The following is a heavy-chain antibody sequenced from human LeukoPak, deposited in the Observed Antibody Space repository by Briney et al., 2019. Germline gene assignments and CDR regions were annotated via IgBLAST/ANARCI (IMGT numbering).Heavy chain of an antibody. Sequence: PGRSLRLSCAASGFTFSSYSMNWVRQAPGKGLEWVSYISSSSSTIYYADSVKGRFTISRDNAKNSLYLQMNSLRAEDTAVYYCARGYQIDYWGQGTLVTVSS. V-gene: IGHV3-48*01. CDR2: ISSSSSTI. D-gene: IGHD3-16*02. J-gene: IGHJ4*02. CDR1: GFTFSSYS. CDR3: ARGYQIDY.